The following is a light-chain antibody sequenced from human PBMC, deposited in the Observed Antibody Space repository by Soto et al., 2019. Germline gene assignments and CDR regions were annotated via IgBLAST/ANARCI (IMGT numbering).Light chain of an antibody. V-gene: IGLV2-14*01. CDR2: DVN. J-gene: IGLJ2*01. CDR1: SSDVGGYNY. Sequence: QSALTQPASVSGSPGQSITISCTGTSSDVGGYNYVSWYQQHPGKAPKRMIYDVNTRPSGVSNRFSGSKSGNTASLTISGLQAEDEADYSCSSYTSSISFGGGTKLTVL. CDR3: SSYTSSIS.